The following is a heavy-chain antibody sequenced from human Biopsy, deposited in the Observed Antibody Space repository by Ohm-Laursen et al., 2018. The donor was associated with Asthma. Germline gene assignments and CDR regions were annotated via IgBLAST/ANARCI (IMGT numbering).Heavy chain of an antibody. D-gene: IGHD3-9*01. CDR1: GYTFISYA. V-gene: IGHV1-3*01. CDR3: ARTYYDFLTGQVNDAFDI. CDR2: INAGSGNT. Sequence: GASVKVSCKSSGYTFISYAIHWVRQAPGQRLEWMGWINAGSGNTKYSQKFQGRVTITRDTSASTAYMELSSLRSEDTAVYYCARTYYDFLTGQVNDAFDIWGQGTMVTVSS. J-gene: IGHJ3*02.